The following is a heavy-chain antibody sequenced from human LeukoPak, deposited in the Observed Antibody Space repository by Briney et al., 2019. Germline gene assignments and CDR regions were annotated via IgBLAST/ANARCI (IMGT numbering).Heavy chain of an antibody. CDR3: VRSPAVGYDRPGLYFYYMDV. Sequence: PGESLKISCKGSGYIFTNDWIGWVRQMPGKGLEWMGIVYPGDPDTRYSPSFEGQVTISADKSINTGYLQWSSLKASDTAIYYCVRSPAVGYDRPGLYFYYMDVWGKGTPVTVSS. D-gene: IGHD2-2*01. CDR2: VYPGDPDT. V-gene: IGHV5-51*01. CDR1: GYIFTNDW. J-gene: IGHJ6*03.